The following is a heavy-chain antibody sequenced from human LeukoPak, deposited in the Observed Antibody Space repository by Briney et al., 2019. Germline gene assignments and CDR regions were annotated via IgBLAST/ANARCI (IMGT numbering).Heavy chain of an antibody. CDR1: GGTFSSYA. V-gene: IGHV1-69*04. J-gene: IGHJ5*02. Sequence: SVKVSCKASGGTFSSYAISWVRQAPGQGLEWMGRIIPSLGIANYAQKFQGRVTITADKSTSTAYMELSSLRSEDTAVYYCARDSSAVVTARYNWFDPWGQGTLVTVSS. D-gene: IGHD2-21*02. CDR2: IIPSLGIA. CDR3: ARDSSAVVTARYNWFDP.